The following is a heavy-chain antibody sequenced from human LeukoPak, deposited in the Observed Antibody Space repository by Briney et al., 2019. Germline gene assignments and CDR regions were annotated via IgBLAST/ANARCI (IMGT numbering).Heavy chain of an antibody. CDR3: AKDHLYYYDSSGIADY. CDR1: GFTFSSYA. V-gene: IGHV3-23*01. J-gene: IGHJ4*02. D-gene: IGHD3-22*01. CDR2: ISGSGGST. Sequence: PGGSLRLSCAASGFTFSSYAMSWVRQAPGKGLEWVSAISGSGGSTYYADSVKGRFTISRDNSKNTLYLRMNSLRAEDTAVYYCAKDHLYYYDSSGIADYWGQGTPVTASS.